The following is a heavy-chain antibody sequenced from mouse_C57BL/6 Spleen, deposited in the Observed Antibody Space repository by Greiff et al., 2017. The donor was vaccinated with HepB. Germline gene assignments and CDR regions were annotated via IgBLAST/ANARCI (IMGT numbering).Heavy chain of an antibody. CDR2: ISYDGSN. Sequence: DVKLVESGPGLVKPSQSLSLTCSVTGYSITSGYYWNWIRQFPGNQLEWMGYISYDGSNNYNPSLKNRISITRDTSKNQFFLKLNSVTTEDTATYYCARYGNYRYYAMDYWGQGTSVTVSS. CDR1: GYSITSGYY. J-gene: IGHJ4*01. D-gene: IGHD2-10*02. CDR3: ARYGNYRYYAMDY. V-gene: IGHV3-6*01.